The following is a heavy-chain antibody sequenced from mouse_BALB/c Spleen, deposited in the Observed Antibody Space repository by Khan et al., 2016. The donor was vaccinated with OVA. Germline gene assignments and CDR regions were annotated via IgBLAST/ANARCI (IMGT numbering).Heavy chain of an antibody. CDR3: ARGYYYGYYFDY. Sequence: EVQLVESGPGLVKPSQSLSLTCTVTGYSITSCYAWNLIRQLPGNKLEWMGYISYSGVTNYTPSLKSRISITRDTSKNQFFLQLTFVTTEDTATFYCARGYYYGYYFDYWGQGTTLTVSS. D-gene: IGHD1-1*01. J-gene: IGHJ2*01. CDR1: GYSITSCYA. V-gene: IGHV3-2*02. CDR2: ISYSGVT.